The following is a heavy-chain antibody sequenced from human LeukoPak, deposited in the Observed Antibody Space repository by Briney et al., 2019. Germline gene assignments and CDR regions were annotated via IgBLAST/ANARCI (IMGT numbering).Heavy chain of an antibody. CDR3: AKMLATIGFGHYFDY. CDR2: ISSSGSTI. J-gene: IGHJ4*02. V-gene: IGHV3-11*04. CDR1: GFTFSDYC. Sequence: GGSLRLSCAASGFTFSDYCMSWIRQAPGKGLEWVSYISSSGSTIYYADSVKGRFTISRDNSKNTLYLQMNSLRAEDTAVYYCAKMLATIGFGHYFDYWGQGTLVTVSS. D-gene: IGHD5-12*01.